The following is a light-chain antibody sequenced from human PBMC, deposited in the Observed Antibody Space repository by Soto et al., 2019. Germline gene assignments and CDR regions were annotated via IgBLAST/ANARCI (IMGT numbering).Light chain of an antibody. CDR3: SSYTGSTDVV. CDR2: EVS. J-gene: IGLJ2*01. V-gene: IGLV2-14*01. CDR1: TSDFSNYNY. Sequence: QSALTQPASLSGSPGQSITISCTGATSDFSNYNYVSWYQHHPGKAPQLMIYEVSNRPSGVSSRFSGSKSGNPASLTISGLPPEDEAYYQCSSYTGSTDVVFGGGTKLTVL.